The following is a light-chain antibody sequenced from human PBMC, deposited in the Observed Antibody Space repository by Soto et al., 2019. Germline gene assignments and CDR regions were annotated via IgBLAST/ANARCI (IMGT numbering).Light chain of an antibody. CDR1: QSVFNH. J-gene: IGKJ4*01. CDR3: HQRSSTPLT. CDR2: DAS. Sequence: DVQMTQSPSSLSASVGDSVTITCRASQSVFNHLSWFQQRPGKGPKLLIYDASSLHAGVPSRFSGSGYGTDFPLTMSTVQPEDSAIYYCHQRSSTPLTFGGGTRVELK. V-gene: IGKV1-39*01.